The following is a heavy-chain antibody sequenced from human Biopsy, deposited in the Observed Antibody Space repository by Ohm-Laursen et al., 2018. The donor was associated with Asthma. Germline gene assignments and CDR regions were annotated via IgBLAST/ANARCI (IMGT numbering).Heavy chain of an antibody. CDR3: ARHWDWGSFFDY. V-gene: IGHV4-39*01. Sequence: SETLSLTCTASGDSMSSSSYYWGWIRQPPGKGLEWMGSISYTGSAYHNPSLKSRVTISVDTSKNHFSLKLSSVTAADTAVYYCARHWDWGSFFDYWGQGTPVTVSS. J-gene: IGHJ4*02. CDR2: ISYTGSA. CDR1: GDSMSSSSYY. D-gene: IGHD7-27*01.